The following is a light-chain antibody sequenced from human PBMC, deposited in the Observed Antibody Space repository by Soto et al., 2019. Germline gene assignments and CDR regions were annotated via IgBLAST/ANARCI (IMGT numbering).Light chain of an antibody. V-gene: IGKV3-15*01. J-gene: IGKJ2*01. Sequence: EIVMTQSPAPLSLSPGERATLSCRASQSVSSNVAWYQQIPGQTPRLLIYGASTTATGIPVRFSGSGSGTEFTRTISSLQSEDFAVYYCHQYDDGPYTFGQGTKVDIK. CDR1: QSVSSN. CDR2: GAS. CDR3: HQYDDGPYT.